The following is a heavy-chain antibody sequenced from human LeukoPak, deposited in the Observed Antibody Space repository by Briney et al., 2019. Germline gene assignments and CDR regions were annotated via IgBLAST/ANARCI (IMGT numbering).Heavy chain of an antibody. V-gene: IGHV4-4*07. Sequence: SETLSLTCTVAGGSISSCHWTWIRQSVGKGLEWIGRIHTSGTSTYSPSLKSRVTLSVDTSKNQFSLKLISVTAADTAVYYCARDPPGFDFFDSSVYDTNDYWGQGTLVTVSS. J-gene: IGHJ4*02. CDR2: IHTSGTS. CDR1: GGSISSCH. CDR3: ARDPPGFDFFDSSVYDTNDY. D-gene: IGHD3-22*01.